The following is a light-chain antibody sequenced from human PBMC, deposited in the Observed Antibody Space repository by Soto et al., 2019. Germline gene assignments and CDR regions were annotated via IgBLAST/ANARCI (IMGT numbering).Light chain of an antibody. CDR3: CSYTVSGTYV. CDR1: SSDVGGYNY. CDR2: AVS. V-gene: IGLV2-14*01. Sequence: QSVLTQPASVSGSPGQSIIISCTGTSSDVGGYNYVSWYQQHPGKAPKLMIYAVSNRPSGVSNRFSGSKSGNTATLTISGLQAEDEADYYCCSYTVSGTYVFGTGTKVTVL. J-gene: IGLJ1*01.